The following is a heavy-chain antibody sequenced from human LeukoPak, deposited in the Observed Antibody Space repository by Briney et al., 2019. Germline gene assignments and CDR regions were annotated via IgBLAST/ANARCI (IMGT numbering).Heavy chain of an antibody. CDR2: IKQDGSQE. J-gene: IGHJ4*02. Sequence: GGSLRLSCAASRFTLSTYWMSWVRQAPGKGLEWVAHIKQDGSQEYNVDSVKGRFTISRDSAKNSLYLQMNSLRAEDTAVYYCARGVPYDSWSGPHYSDYWGQGTLVTVSS. D-gene: IGHD3-3*01. CDR3: ARGVPYDSWSGPHYSDY. V-gene: IGHV3-7*01. CDR1: RFTLSTYW.